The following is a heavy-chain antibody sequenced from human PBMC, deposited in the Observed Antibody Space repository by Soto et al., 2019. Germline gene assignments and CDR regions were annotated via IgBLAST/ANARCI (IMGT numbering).Heavy chain of an antibody. V-gene: IGHV3-30-3*01. Sequence: LRLSCAASGFTFDKFDMDWVRQAPGRGLQWVAVTSYDGDKKYYAASVKGRFTISRDNSNNTLHLQMNNLRDDDTAVYYCVREGGVPSAIGHYYYGMDVWGQGTAVTASS. CDR2: TSYDGDKK. J-gene: IGHJ6*02. CDR3: VREGGVPSAIGHYYYGMDV. D-gene: IGHD2-2*02. CDR1: GFTFDKFD.